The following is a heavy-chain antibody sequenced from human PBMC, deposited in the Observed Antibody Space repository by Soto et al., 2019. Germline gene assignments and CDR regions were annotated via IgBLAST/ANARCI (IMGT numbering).Heavy chain of an antibody. J-gene: IGHJ4*02. D-gene: IGHD3-16*01. V-gene: IGHV4-59*01. CDR1: GASMNDYY. CDR2: LHYNGFA. CDR3: ARSGHIFAGVF. Sequence: SETLSLTCTVSGASMNDYYGSWIRQSPGKGLEHIGYLHYNGFAGYSPSLRSRVSISMDTSKNQFSLKLSSVTAADTAIYYCARSGHIFAGVFWGQGILVTVSA.